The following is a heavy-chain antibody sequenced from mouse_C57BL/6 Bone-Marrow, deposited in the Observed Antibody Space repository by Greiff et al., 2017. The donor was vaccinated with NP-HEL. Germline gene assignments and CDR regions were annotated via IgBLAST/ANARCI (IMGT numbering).Heavy chain of an antibody. CDR2: IDPSDSYT. CDR3: ARFTTVFDY. J-gene: IGHJ2*01. D-gene: IGHD1-1*01. Sequence: QVQLKQPGAELVMPGASVKLSCKASGYTFTSYWMHWVKQRPGQGLEWIGEIDPSDSYTNYNQKFKGKSTLTVDKSSSTAYMQLSSLTSEDSAVYYCARFTTVFDYWGQGTTLTVSS. V-gene: IGHV1-69*01. CDR1: GYTFTSYW.